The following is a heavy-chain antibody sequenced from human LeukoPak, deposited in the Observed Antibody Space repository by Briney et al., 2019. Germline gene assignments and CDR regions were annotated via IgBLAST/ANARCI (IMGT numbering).Heavy chain of an antibody. Sequence: SETLSLTCAVYGGSFSGYYWSWIRQPPGKGLEWIGEINHSGSTNYNPSLKSRVTISVDTSKNQFSLKLSSVTAADTAVYYCARGSPILGISTTCYWNYWGQGTLVTVSS. D-gene: IGHD2-2*01. CDR2: INHSGST. CDR3: ARGSPILGISTTCYWNY. V-gene: IGHV4-34*01. J-gene: IGHJ4*02. CDR1: GGSFSGYY.